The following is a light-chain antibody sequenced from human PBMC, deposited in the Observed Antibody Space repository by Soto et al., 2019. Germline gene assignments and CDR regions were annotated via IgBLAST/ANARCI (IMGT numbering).Light chain of an antibody. CDR3: QQNYRTPLT. V-gene: IGKV1-39*01. Sequence: DIQMTQSPSSLSASVGDRVTITCRARQSISSYLNWYQQKPGKAPKLLIYAASSVQSGVPSRFSGSESGTDFTLTISSLQPEDFATYYCQQNYRTPLTFGPGTKVDIK. J-gene: IGKJ3*01. CDR2: AAS. CDR1: QSISSY.